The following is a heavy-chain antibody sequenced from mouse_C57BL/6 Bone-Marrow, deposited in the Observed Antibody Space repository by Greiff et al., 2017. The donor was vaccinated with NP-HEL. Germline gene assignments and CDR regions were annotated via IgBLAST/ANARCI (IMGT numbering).Heavy chain of an antibody. V-gene: IGHV14-4*01. J-gene: IGHJ1*03. CDR1: GFNIKDDY. Sequence: VQLQQSGAELVRPGASVKLSCTASGFNIKDDYMHWVKQRPEQGLEWIGWIDPENGDTEYASKFQGKATITADTSSNTAYLQLSSLTSEDTAVYYCTTRTTLDPSYWYFDVWGTGTTVTVSS. CDR3: TTRTTLDPSYWYFDV. D-gene: IGHD1-1*01. CDR2: IDPENGDT.